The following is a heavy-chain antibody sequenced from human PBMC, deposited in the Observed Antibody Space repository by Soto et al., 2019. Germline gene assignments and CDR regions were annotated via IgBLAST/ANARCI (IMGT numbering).Heavy chain of an antibody. J-gene: IGHJ4*02. CDR3: ARGSRDYIDYYFDY. D-gene: IGHD4-17*01. V-gene: IGHV1-18*04. CDR2: ISAYNENT. CDR1: GYTFISYG. Sequence: QVQLVQSGAEMKKPGASVKVSCKASGYTFISYGISWVRQAPGQGLEWMGWISAYNENTKYAQKIQGRVTMTTDTSTSTAYMDLRSLRSDDTAVYYCARGSRDYIDYYFDYWCQGTLVAVSS.